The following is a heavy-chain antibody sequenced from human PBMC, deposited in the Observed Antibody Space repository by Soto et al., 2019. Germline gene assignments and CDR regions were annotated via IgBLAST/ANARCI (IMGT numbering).Heavy chain of an antibody. V-gene: IGHV3-15*01. J-gene: IGHJ4*02. Sequence: GGSLRLSCAASGFPFIDTWMSWVRQAPGKGLQWIGRIRSNADGGTADLAAPVRGRFSISRDDSTDTLYLHLHSLQLDATAFYFCSTALRRDSALGAYWGQGTLVTVSS. CDR1: GFPFIDTW. CDR2: IRSNADGGTA. D-gene: IGHD3-16*01. CDR3: STALRRDSALGAY.